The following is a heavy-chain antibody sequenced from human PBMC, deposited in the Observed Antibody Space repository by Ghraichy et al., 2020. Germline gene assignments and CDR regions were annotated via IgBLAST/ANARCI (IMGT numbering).Heavy chain of an antibody. CDR3: GRGSTVTTTESLYYLRY. V-gene: IGHV1-2*02. CDR2: INPNSGGT. CDR1: GYIFTDFY. J-gene: IGHJ4*02. Sequence: ASVKVSCMASGYIFTDFYIHWVRQAPGHGLEWLGWINPNSGGTNYAQKFQGRVTMTRDTSISTAYMELSSLRSDDTAVYYCGRGSTVTTTESLYYLRYWGQGILVTVSS. D-gene: IGHD4-17*01.